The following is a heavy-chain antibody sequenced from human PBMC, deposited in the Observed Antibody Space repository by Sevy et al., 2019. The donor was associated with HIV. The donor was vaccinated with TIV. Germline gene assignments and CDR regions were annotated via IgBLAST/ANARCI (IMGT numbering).Heavy chain of an antibody. D-gene: IGHD2-15*01. V-gene: IGHV4-4*02. J-gene: IGHJ4*02. Sequence: SETLSLTCAVSGGSISSSNWWSWVRQPPGKGLEWIGEIYHSGSTNYNPSLKSRVTISVDKSKNQFSLKLSSVTAADTAVYYCAKSGGYCSGGSCFYLDYWGQGTLVTVSS. CDR2: IYHSGST. CDR3: AKSGGYCSGGSCFYLDY. CDR1: GGSISSSNW.